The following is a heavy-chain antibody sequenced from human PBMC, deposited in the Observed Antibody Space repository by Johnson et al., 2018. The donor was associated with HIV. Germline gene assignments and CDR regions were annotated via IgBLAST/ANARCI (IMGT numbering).Heavy chain of an antibody. D-gene: IGHD6-13*01. V-gene: IGHV3-11*04. CDR1: GFTFDDYA. J-gene: IGHJ3*02. Sequence: QVQLVESGGGVVRPGGSLRLSCAASGFTFDDYALSWIRQAPGTGLEWVSYISSSGRTIYYADSVKGRFTISRDNAKNSLYLKMNSLRAGDTAVYYCARGGEAAGGAFDIWGQGTMVTVSS. CDR2: ISSSGRTI. CDR3: ARGGEAAGGAFDI.